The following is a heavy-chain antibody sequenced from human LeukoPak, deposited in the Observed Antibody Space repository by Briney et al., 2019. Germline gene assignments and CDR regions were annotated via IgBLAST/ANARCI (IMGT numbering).Heavy chain of an antibody. CDR3: ASRRSGFDP. Sequence: GGSLRLSCGASGFNFSTYSMNWVRQAPGKGLERVSYISSGGKSIAYADSVKGRFAISRDNAKNLLYLQLNSLRDEDTAVYYCASRRSGFDPWGQGTLVTVSS. V-gene: IGHV3-48*02. J-gene: IGHJ5*02. CDR1: GFNFSTYS. CDR2: ISSGGKSI.